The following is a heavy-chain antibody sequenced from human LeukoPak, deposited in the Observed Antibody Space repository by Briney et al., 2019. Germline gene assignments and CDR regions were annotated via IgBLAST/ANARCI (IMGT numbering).Heavy chain of an antibody. J-gene: IGHJ4*02. Sequence: PGGSLRLSCAASGFTFSTYWMTWVRQAPGKGLEWVANINQDGTEKNYVDSVKGRLTISRDNAKYSLYLQMNSLRVEDTAVYYCARNMGDYWGQGTLVTVSS. V-gene: IGHV3-7*04. CDR1: GFTFSTYW. CDR2: INQDGTEK. D-gene: IGHD2/OR15-2a*01. CDR3: ARNMGDY.